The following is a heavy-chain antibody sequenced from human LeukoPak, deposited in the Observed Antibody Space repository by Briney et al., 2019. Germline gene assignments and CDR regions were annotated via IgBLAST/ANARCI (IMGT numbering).Heavy chain of an antibody. Sequence: GGSLRLSCAASGFTFSDYYMSWIRQAPGKGLEWVANIKQDGSEKYYVDSVKGRFTISRDNAKNSLYLQMNSLRAEDTAVYYCARVESGCSSTSCYRGAFDYWGQGTLVTVSS. CDR1: GFTFSDYY. V-gene: IGHV3-7*01. D-gene: IGHD2-2*01. CDR3: ARVESGCSSTSCYRGAFDY. CDR2: IKQDGSEK. J-gene: IGHJ4*02.